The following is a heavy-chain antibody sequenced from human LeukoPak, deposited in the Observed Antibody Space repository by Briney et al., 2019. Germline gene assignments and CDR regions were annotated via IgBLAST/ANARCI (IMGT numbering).Heavy chain of an antibody. V-gene: IGHV3-30-3*01. J-gene: IGHJ4*02. CDR3: TRLLPSSHHFFDS. CDR1: GFTFSNYV. Sequence: GGSLRLSCVASGFTFSNYVMHWVRQAPGKGLEWVALISYDGSNKYYADSVKGRFTISRDNSKNTLYLQMNSLRPEDTAVYYCTRLLPSSHHFFDSWGQGTLVTGSS. D-gene: IGHD6-6*01. CDR2: ISYDGSNK.